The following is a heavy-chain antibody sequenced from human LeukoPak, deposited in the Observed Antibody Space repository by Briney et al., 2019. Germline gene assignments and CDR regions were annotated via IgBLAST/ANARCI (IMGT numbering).Heavy chain of an antibody. CDR3: ARVGGGSSGWYP. D-gene: IGHD6-19*01. CDR2: NYYGGST. Sequence: SETLSLTCTVSGGSISSYYWSWIRQPPGKGLEWIGYNYYGGSTNYNPSLKSRVTISVDTSKNQFSLKLRSVTAADMAVYYCARVGGGSSGWYPWGQGTLVTVSS. J-gene: IGHJ4*02. V-gene: IGHV4-59*01. CDR1: GGSISSYY.